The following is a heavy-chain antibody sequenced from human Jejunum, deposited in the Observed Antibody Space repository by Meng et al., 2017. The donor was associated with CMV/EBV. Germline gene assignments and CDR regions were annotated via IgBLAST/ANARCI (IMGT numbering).Heavy chain of an antibody. CDR2: INWSSAGT. D-gene: IGHD3-22*01. CDR1: GFSFDDYG. Sequence: GFSFDDYGMTWVRPAPGKGLEWVSGINWSSAGTYYADSVKGRFTISRDNAKNSLYLQMNSLRDEDTALYYCAGIGDSSGYAKIDYWGQGTLVTVSS. J-gene: IGHJ4*02. V-gene: IGHV3-20*03. CDR3: AGIGDSSGYAKIDY.